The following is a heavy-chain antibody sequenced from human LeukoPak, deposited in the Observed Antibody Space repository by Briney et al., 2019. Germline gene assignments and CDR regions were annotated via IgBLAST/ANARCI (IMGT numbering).Heavy chain of an antibody. CDR1: GYTFTSYY. V-gene: IGHV3-30*18. Sequence: SCKASGYTFTSYYMHWVRQAPGKGLEWVAVISYDGSNKYYADSVKGRFTISRDNSKNTLYLQMDSLRAEDTAVYYCAKDLPRYCSGGSCYLFDYWGQGTLVTVSS. J-gene: IGHJ4*02. CDR2: ISYDGSNK. CDR3: AKDLPRYCSGGSCYLFDY. D-gene: IGHD2-15*01.